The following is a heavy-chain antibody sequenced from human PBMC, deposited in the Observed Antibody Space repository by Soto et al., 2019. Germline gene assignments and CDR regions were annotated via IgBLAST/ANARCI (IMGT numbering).Heavy chain of an antibody. CDR3: ARGSIAVGPTKGPFDY. Sequence: QVQLVQSGAEVKAPGSSVKVSCKPSGNTFSGYTFNWVRQAPGQGLEWMGGISPLFGMTNFAQKFQDRITITADESTTTAYMEVRSLRSEDTAVDYCARGSIAVGPTKGPFDYVGLGTLVTVSS. CDR2: ISPLFGMT. V-gene: IGHV1-69*01. D-gene: IGHD2-21*01. J-gene: IGHJ4*02. CDR1: GNTFSGYT.